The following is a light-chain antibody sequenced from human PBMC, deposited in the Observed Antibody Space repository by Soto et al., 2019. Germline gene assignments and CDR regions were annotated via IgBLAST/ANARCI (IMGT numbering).Light chain of an antibody. CDR2: SNN. Sequence: SVLTPPPPASGAPGQGGTLSFSGNSSHIGSNTVNWYQQLPGTAPKLLIYSNNQRPSGVPDRFSGSKSGTSASLAISGLQSEDEADYYCAAWDDSLNVPYVFGTGTKVTVL. CDR1: SSHIGSNT. CDR3: AAWDDSLNVPYV. J-gene: IGLJ1*01. V-gene: IGLV1-44*01.